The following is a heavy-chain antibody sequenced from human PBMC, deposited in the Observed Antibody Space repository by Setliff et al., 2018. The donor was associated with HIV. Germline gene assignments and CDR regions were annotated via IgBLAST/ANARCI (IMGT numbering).Heavy chain of an antibody. D-gene: IGHD2-2*03. CDR3: SRHLGYCSTTNSC. V-gene: IGHV3-30*19. J-gene: IGHJ4*02. CDR2: VHYNGNDK. CDR1: GFTLSTYG. Sequence: AGGSLRLSCATSGFTLSTYGMHWVRQAPGKGLEWVARVHYNGNDKNYADSVKGRFTVSRDNSKNTLYLQMNSLRGEDTAVYYCSRHLGYCSTTNSCWGQGTPVTVSS.